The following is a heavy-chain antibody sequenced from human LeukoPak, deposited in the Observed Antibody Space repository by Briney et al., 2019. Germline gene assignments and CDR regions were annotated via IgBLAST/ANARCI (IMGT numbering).Heavy chain of an antibody. Sequence: GGSLRFSCAASGFTFSNSGFHWARQVPGKGLEWVALIWYDGSYKYYADAVKGRFTISKDNSKNTLYLQMNSLRAEDTAVYYCAKDLGTTRVLGDWGQGTLVTVSS. CDR2: IWYDGSYK. J-gene: IGHJ4*02. CDR3: AKDLGTTRVLGD. CDR1: GFTFSNSG. V-gene: IGHV3-33*06. D-gene: IGHD1-1*01.